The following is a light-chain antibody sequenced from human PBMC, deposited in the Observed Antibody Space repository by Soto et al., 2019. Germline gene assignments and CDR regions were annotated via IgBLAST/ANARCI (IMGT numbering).Light chain of an antibody. CDR1: HSFLGL. CDR2: GAS. Sequence: EVVLTQSPVTLTLSPAERATLSCGASHSFLGLLAWYQQKPGQAPRLLIYGASTRAYGIPDRFSGSGSGTDFSLTISRLEPEDFAVYYCQQYAGSLYTFAQGTKVDIK. V-gene: IGKV3-20*01. CDR3: QQYAGSLYT. J-gene: IGKJ2*01.